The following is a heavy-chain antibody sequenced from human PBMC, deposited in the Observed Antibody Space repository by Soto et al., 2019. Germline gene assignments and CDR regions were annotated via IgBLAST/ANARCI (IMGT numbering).Heavy chain of an antibody. V-gene: IGHV1-2*04. CDR1: GYSFTDYH. Sequence: ASVKVSCKASGYSFTDYHIHWVRQAPGEGLEWLGRINPKSGGTSTAQKFQGWVTMTTDTSISTASMELTRLTSDDTAIYYCARGDSTDCSNGVCSFFYNHDMDVWGQGTTVTVSS. CDR2: INPKSGGT. CDR3: ARGDSTDCSNGVCSFFYNHDMDV. D-gene: IGHD2-8*01. J-gene: IGHJ6*02.